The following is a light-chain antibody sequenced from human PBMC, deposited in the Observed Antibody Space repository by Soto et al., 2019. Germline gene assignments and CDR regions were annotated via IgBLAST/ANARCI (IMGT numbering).Light chain of an antibody. CDR2: DAS. Sequence: EIVMPQYPVARCGSPGERASLSCSSSQSINSNLAWYQQKPGQAPSLLIYDASNRATGIPARFSGSGSGTEFTLTISSLQPDDFPTYYCQQYKSYWTVGQGTKVDI. CDR3: QQYKSYWT. V-gene: IGKV3D-15*01. J-gene: IGKJ1*01. CDR1: QSINSN.